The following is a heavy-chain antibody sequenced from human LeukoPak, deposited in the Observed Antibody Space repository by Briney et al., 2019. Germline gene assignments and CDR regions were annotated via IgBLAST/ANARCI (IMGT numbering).Heavy chain of an antibody. Sequence: PGGSLRLSCAASGFTFSSYWMSWVRQAPGQGLEWVANVNEAGSEKNYVDSVKDRFTISRDNIRNLLYLQMNYLIVEDTAVYYCATEYCTDKGNFDLWGRGALVTVSS. CDR1: GFTFSSYW. V-gene: IGHV3-7*02. J-gene: IGHJ2*01. D-gene: IGHD2/OR15-2a*01. CDR2: VNEAGSEK. CDR3: ATEYCTDKGNFDL.